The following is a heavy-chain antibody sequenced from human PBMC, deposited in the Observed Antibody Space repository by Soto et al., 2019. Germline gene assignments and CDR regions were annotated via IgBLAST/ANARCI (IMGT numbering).Heavy chain of an antibody. J-gene: IGHJ4*02. CDR2: ISAYNGNT. CDR3: AREDTAMVDY. Sequence: VASVEVSFKTSGYTFTSYGISWVRQAPGQGLEWMGWISAYNGNTNYAQKLQGRVTMTTDTSTSTAYMELRSLRSDDTAVYYCAREDTAMVDYWDQGTRFTVSS. CDR1: GYTFTSYG. V-gene: IGHV1-18*04. D-gene: IGHD5-18*01.